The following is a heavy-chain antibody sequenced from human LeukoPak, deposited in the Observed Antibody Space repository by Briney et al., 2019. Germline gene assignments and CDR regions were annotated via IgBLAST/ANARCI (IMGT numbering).Heavy chain of an antibody. D-gene: IGHD2-15*01. CDR3: ARGSDIVVVVAAGDY. Sequence: GGSLRLSCAASGFTFSSYSMNWVRQAPGKGLEWVSSISSSSSYIYYADSVKGRFTVSRDNAKNSLYLQMNSLRAEDTAVYYCARGSDIVVVVAAGDYWGQGTLVTVSS. J-gene: IGHJ4*02. CDR2: ISSSSSYI. V-gene: IGHV3-21*01. CDR1: GFTFSSYS.